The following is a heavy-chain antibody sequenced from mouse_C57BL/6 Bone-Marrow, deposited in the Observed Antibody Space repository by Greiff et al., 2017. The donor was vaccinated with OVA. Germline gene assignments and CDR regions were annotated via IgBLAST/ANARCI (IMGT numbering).Heavy chain of an antibody. Sequence: VQLQQPGAELVRPGTSVKMSCKASGYTFTNYWIGWAKQRPGHGLEWIGDIYPGGGYTNYNEKFKGKATLTADKSSSTAYMQFSSLTSEDSAIYYCARSPADWYFDVWGTGTTVTVSS. CDR3: ARSPADWYFDV. CDR1: GYTFTNYW. V-gene: IGHV1-63*01. J-gene: IGHJ1*03. CDR2: IYPGGGYT.